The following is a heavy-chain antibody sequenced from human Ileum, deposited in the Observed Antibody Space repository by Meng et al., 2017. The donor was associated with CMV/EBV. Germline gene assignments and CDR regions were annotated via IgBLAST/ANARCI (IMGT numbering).Heavy chain of an antibody. V-gene: IGHV3-21*04. CDR3: ARDGGSSAYDFRFDC. Sequence: GESLKISCTASGFTFSTYNMNWVRQAPGKGLEWVSFISNDRNYIYYADSVRGRFTISRDNAKNSLYLQMSSLRAEDTAVYYCARDGGSSAYDFRFDCWGQGTLVTVSS. CDR1: GFTFSTYN. J-gene: IGHJ4*02. CDR2: ISNDRNYI. D-gene: IGHD5-12*01.